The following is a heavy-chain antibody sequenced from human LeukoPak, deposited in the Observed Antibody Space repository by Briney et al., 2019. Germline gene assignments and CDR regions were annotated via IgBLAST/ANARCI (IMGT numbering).Heavy chain of an antibody. CDR3: AKERGRFGESYYFDL. CDR2: ISGSDGRT. D-gene: IGHD3-10*01. V-gene: IGHV3-23*01. CDR1: GFTFSNYA. Sequence: GGSLRLSCAASGFTFSNYAMNWVRQAPGKGLEWVPAISGSDGRTYYADSVKGRFTISRDNSKNTLYLQVNSLRADDTAVYYCAKERGRFGESYYFDLWGQGTLVTVSS. J-gene: IGHJ4*02.